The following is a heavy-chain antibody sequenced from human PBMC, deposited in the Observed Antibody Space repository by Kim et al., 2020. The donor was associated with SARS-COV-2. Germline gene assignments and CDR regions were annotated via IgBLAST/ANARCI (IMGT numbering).Heavy chain of an antibody. CDR1: GFTFGDYA. V-gene: IGHV3-9*01. D-gene: IGHD3-9*01. J-gene: IGHJ6*02. CDR3: AKDPFQASTTNFDWRRWGIGMDV. CDR2: ISWNSGSI. Sequence: GGSLRLSCAASGFTFGDYAMHWVRQAPGKGLEWVSGISWNSGSIGYADSVKGRFTISRDNAKNSLYLQMNSLRAEDTALYYCAKDPFQASTTNFDWRRWGIGMDVWGQGTTVTVSS.